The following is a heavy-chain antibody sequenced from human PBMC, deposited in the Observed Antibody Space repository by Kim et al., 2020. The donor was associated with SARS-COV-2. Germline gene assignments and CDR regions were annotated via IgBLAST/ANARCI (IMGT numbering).Heavy chain of an antibody. J-gene: IGHJ3*02. CDR2: ISDNGIRT. Sequence: GGSLRLSCAASGFTFSNYAMSWVHQAPGRGLEWVSAISDNGIRTDYADAVRGRFTISRDNSKDTLYLQMNSLRAEDTAVYYCATMGLRGFDIWGQGTMVTVSS. CDR1: GFTFSNYA. D-gene: IGHD2-15*01. V-gene: IGHV3-23*01. CDR3: ATMGLRGFDI.